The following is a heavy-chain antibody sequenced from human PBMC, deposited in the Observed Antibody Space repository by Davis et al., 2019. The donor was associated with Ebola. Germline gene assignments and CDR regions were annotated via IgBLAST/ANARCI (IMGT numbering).Heavy chain of an antibody. CDR3: ARTLSLLDY. J-gene: IGHJ4*02. CDR1: GFTLSSYW. V-gene: IGHV3-7*03. CDR2: IKDDGSVK. Sequence: PGGSLRLSCEVSGFTLSSYWMSWVRQAPGKGLEWVAHIKDDGSVKSYVDSVKGRFTISRDNAKNTLHLQMNSLRAEDTAVYYCARTLSLLDYWGQGTLVTVSP.